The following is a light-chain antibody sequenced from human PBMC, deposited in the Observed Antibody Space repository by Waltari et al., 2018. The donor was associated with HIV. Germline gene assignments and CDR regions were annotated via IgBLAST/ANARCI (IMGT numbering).Light chain of an antibody. V-gene: IGKV1-39*01. CDR2: EAS. CDR1: QSVGSR. CDR3: QQSSRIPLT. Sequence: DIQMTQSPFFLSASVGDRITITRRASQSVGSRLNWYQQKLGTAPKVLIYEASSLQSGVPSRFSGGGSGTYFTLTISGLQPDDFATYYCQQSSRIPLTFGPGTKVD. J-gene: IGKJ3*01.